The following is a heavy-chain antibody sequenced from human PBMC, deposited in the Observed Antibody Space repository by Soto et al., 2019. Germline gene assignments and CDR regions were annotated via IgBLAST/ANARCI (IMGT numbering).Heavy chain of an antibody. CDR2: IYYSGST. CDR3: ARLPYGGNLYWFDP. J-gene: IGHJ5*02. CDR1: GGSVSSGSYY. V-gene: IGHV4-31*03. Sequence: SETLSLTCTVSGGSVSSGSYYWSWIRQHPGKGLEWIGYIYYSGSTYYNPSLKSRVTISVDTSKNQFSLKLSSVTAADTAVYYCARLPYGGNLYWFDPWGQGTLVTVSS. D-gene: IGHD4-17*01.